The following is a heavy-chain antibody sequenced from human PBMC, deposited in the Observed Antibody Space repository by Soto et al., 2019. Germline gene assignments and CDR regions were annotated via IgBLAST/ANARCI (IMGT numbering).Heavy chain of an antibody. CDR3: ARGVDYTWDMNRHYYFDH. D-gene: IGHD3-16*01. CDR1: GDSISSSNYY. Sequence: QVQLQESGPGLVKPSETLSLTCTFSGDSISSSNYYLGWIRQSPGKGLEWIGSISYSGTTYYNPSLRSRVTVSVDTSKSQFCLKVSSATATDTAVYYCARGVDYTWDMNRHYYFDHWGPGTLATVSS. CDR2: ISYSGTT. V-gene: IGHV4-39*01. J-gene: IGHJ4*02.